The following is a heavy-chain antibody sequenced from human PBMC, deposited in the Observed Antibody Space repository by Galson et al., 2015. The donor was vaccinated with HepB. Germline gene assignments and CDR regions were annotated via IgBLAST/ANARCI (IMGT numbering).Heavy chain of an antibody. J-gene: IGHJ4*02. V-gene: IGHV3-30*04. Sequence: SLRLSCAAPGFTFSSYAMHWVRQAPGKGLEWVAVISYDGSNKYYADSVKGRFTISRDNSKNTLYLQMNSLRAEDTAVYYCARDATMIVGTFEYWGQGTLVTVSS. CDR1: GFTFSSYA. CDR2: ISYDGSNK. CDR3: ARDATMIVGTFEY. D-gene: IGHD3-22*01.